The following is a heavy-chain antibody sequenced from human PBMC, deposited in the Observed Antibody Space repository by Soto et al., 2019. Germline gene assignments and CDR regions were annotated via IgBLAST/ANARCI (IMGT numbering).Heavy chain of an antibody. CDR2: TYYRSKWYN. CDR1: GDSVSSNSAA. CDR3: ARDQRITIFGVASREYYFDS. V-gene: IGHV6-1*01. D-gene: IGHD3-3*01. J-gene: IGHJ4*02. Sequence: SQTLSLTCAISGDSVSSNSAAWNWIRQSPSRGLEWLGRTYYRSKWYNDYAVSVKSRITINPDTSKNQFSLQLNSVTPEDTAVYYCARDQRITIFGVASREYYFDSWGQGTLVTVSS.